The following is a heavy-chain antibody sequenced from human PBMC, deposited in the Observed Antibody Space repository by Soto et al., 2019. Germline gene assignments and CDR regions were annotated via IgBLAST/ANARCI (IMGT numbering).Heavy chain of an antibody. D-gene: IGHD1-26*01. CDR1: GSTFNNFA. J-gene: IGHJ4*02. Sequence: QVVLLQSGAEVKEPGSSVRVSCEVSGSTFNNFAFSWVRQAPGHGPEWMGGIVVISNTADYSQRFQDRVNITADTSTNTLYMELGSLTFEDTAVYYCSRAIKRWEVHYYFDYWGQGTLVTVS. CDR3: SRAIKRWEVHYYFDY. CDR2: IVVISNTA. V-gene: IGHV1-69*06.